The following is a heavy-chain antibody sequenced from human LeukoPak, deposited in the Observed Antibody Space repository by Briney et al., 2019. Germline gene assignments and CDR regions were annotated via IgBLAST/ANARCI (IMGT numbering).Heavy chain of an antibody. CDR2: IYYSGST. CDR1: GGSISSYY. J-gene: IGHJ3*02. V-gene: IGHV4-59*01. CDR3: ARETLGYCSSTSCYEDAFDI. D-gene: IGHD2-2*01. Sequence: SETLSLTCTVSGGSISSYYWSWIRQPPGKGLEWIGYIYYSGSTNYNPSLKSRVTISVDTSKNQFSLKLNSVTAADTAVYYCARETLGYCSSTSCYEDAFDIWGQGTMVTVSS.